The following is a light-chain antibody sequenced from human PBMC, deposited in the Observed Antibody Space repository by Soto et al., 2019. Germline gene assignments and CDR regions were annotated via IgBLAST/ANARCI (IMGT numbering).Light chain of an antibody. V-gene: IGKV3-20*01. CDR3: QRYDNSPRT. CDR1: QSVSSNF. J-gene: IGKJ1*01. Sequence: EIVLTQSPITLSFSPVERATLSFIASQSVSSNFLAWYQQNPGQAPRLLIYGASNRATGVPDRFSGGGSGTDFTLTISRLEPEDFAVYYCQRYDNSPRTFGQGTKVDIK. CDR2: GAS.